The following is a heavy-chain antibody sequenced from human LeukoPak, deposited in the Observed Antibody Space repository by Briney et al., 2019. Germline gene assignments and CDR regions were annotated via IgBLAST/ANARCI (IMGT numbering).Heavy chain of an antibody. V-gene: IGHV6-1*01. CDR1: GDSVSSNNGA. Sequence: SQTLSLTCDISGDSVSSNNGAWNWIRQSPSRGLEWLGRICYRSRWYNDYAASVEGRLTINPDTSKNQFSLQLNSVTPEDTAVYYCARALSGNYYGMDVWGQGTTVTVSS. CDR2: ICYRSRWYN. D-gene: IGHD3-10*01. J-gene: IGHJ6*02. CDR3: ARALSGNYYGMDV.